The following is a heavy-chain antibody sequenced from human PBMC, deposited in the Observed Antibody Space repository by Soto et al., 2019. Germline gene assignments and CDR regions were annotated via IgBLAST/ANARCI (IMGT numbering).Heavy chain of an antibody. CDR3: ARESANGSGSFYFGY. D-gene: IGHD3-10*01. CDR1: GDSISNSYW. CDR2: IYHTGGT. Sequence: PSETLSLTCAVSGDSISNSYWWSWVRQPPGRGLEWIGEIYHTGGTNYNPSLKSRVTISVDKSENQFALKLSSVTAADTAVYYCARESANGSGSFYFGYWGQGTLVTVSS. J-gene: IGHJ4*02. V-gene: IGHV4-4*02.